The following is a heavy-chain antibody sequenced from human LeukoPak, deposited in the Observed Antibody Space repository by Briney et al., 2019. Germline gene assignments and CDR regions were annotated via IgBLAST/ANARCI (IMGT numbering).Heavy chain of an antibody. CDR2: IYPGDSDT. D-gene: IGHD5-18*01. CDR1: GYSFTSYW. Sequence: GESLKISCKGSGYSFTSYWIGWVRQMPGKGLEWMGIIYPGDSDTRYSPSFQGQVTISADKSISTAYLQWSSLKASGTAMYYCARGPTYSPYYYYGMDVWGQGTTVTVSS. CDR3: ARGPTYSPYYYYGMDV. J-gene: IGHJ6*02. V-gene: IGHV5-51*01.